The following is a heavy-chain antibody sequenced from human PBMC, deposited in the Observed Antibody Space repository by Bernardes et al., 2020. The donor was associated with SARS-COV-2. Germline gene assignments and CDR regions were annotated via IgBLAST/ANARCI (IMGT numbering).Heavy chain of an antibody. CDR1: GYSFTSYW. J-gene: IGHJ4*02. CDR2: IYPGDSDT. Sequence: GECLKISCKGSGYSFTSYWIGWVRQIPGKGLEWMGIIYPGDSDTRYSPSFQGQVTISADKSISTAYLQWSSLKASDTAMYYCARANRDGSTGFDYWGQGTLVTVSS. CDR3: ARANRDGSTGFDY. D-gene: IGHD5-12*01. V-gene: IGHV5-51*01.